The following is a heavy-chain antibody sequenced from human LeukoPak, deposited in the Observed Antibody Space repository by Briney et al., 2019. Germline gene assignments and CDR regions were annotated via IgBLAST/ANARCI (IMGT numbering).Heavy chain of an antibody. CDR2: INPSGGST. CDR1: GYTFTSYY. CDR3: ARMMTPRHYYDRSGYYYGAFDI. V-gene: IGHV1-46*01. Sequence: ASVKVSCKASGYTFTSYYMHWVRQAPGQGLEWMGIINPSGGSTSYAQKFQGRVTMTRDMSTSTVYMELRSLRSDDTAVYYCARMMTPRHYYDRSGYYYGAFDIWGQGTMVTVSS. J-gene: IGHJ3*02. D-gene: IGHD3-22*01.